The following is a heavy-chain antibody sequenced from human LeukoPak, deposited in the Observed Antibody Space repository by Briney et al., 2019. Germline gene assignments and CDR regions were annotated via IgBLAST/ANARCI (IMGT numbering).Heavy chain of an antibody. D-gene: IGHD2-2*02. V-gene: IGHV3-21*01. CDR2: ISSSSTYI. Sequence: GGSLRLSCAASGFTFSSYSMNWVRQAPGKGLEWVSSISSSSTYIYYADSLKGRFTISRDNAKNSLSLQMNSLRAEDTAVYYCARDTHCSSTSCYNAFDIWGQGTMVTVSS. CDR1: GFTFSSYS. J-gene: IGHJ3*02. CDR3: ARDTHCSSTSCYNAFDI.